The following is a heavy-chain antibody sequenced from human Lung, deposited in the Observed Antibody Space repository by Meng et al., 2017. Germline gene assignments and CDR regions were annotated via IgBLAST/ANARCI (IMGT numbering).Heavy chain of an antibody. Sequence: QVQLQQWGAGLLNPSETLSLTCVVSGGSFSDYYWGWIRQPPGKGLEWIGEINHSGSTNYNPSLESRATISVDTSQNNLSLKLSSVTAADSAVYYCARGPTTMAHDFDYWGQGTLVTVSS. CDR2: INHSGST. CDR3: ARGPTTMAHDFDY. D-gene: IGHD4-11*01. CDR1: GGSFSDYY. V-gene: IGHV4-34*01. J-gene: IGHJ4*02.